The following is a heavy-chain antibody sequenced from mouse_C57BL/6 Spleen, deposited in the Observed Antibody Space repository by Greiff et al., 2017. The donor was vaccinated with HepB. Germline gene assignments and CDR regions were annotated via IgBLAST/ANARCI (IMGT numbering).Heavy chain of an antibody. CDR2: IYPGSGST. CDR3: ARGYYGSSLYFDY. D-gene: IGHD1-1*01. Sequence: VQLQQPGAELVKPGASVKMSSKASGYTFTSYWITWVKQRPGQGLEWIGDIYPGSGSTNYNEKFKSKATLTVDTSSSTAYMQLSSLTSEDSAVYYCARGYYGSSLYFDYWGQGTTLTVSS. V-gene: IGHV1-55*01. J-gene: IGHJ2*01. CDR1: GYTFTSYW.